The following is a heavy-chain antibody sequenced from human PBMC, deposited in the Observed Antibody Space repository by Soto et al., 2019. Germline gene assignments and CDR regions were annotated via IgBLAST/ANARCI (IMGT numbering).Heavy chain of an antibody. CDR2: LIPIFGTA. V-gene: IGHV1-69*01. CDR3: ASNGGDSYYGMDV. CDR1: GCTLSSYA. Sequence: QVQLVQSVAEVKKPGSSVKVSCKASGCTLSSYAISWVLQAPGQGLEWMGGLIPIFGTANYAQKFQGRVTITADESTSTAYMELSSLRSEDTAVYYCASNGGDSYYGMDVWGQGTTVTVSS. J-gene: IGHJ6*02. D-gene: IGHD2-21*01.